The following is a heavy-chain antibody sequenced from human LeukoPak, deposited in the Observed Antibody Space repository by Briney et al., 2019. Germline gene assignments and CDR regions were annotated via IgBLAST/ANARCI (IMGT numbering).Heavy chain of an antibody. V-gene: IGHV4-34*01. CDR2: INHSGST. CDR3: ARGIAAVPIDY. D-gene: IGHD6-13*01. J-gene: IGHJ4*02. CDR1: GGSFSGYY. Sequence: SETLSLTCAVYGGSFSGYYWSWIRQPPGKGLEWIGEINHSGSTNYNPSPKSRVTISEDTSKNQFSLKLSSVTAADTAVYYCARGIAAVPIDYWGQGTLVTVSS.